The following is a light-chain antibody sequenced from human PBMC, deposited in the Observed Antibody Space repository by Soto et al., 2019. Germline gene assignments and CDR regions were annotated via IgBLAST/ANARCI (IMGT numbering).Light chain of an antibody. CDR2: GAS. CDR1: QSVSSN. V-gene: IGKV3-15*01. Sequence: EIVMTPSPATLSLSPGERAPLSCTASQSVSSNLAWYQQKPGQAPRLLIYGASTRATGIPARFSGSGSGTEFTLTISSMQSEDFAVYYCQQYNNWPWTFGQGSKVDIK. CDR3: QQYNNWPWT. J-gene: IGKJ1*01.